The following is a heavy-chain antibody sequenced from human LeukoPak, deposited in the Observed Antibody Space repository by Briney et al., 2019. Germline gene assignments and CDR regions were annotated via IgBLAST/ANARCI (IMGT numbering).Heavy chain of an antibody. Sequence: SQTLSLTCTVSGGSISSGGYYWSWIRQPPGKGREWIGYIYHSGSTYYNPSLKSRVTISVDRSKNQFSLKLSSVTAADTAVYYCARAHSSGWYWFDPWGQGTLVTVSS. J-gene: IGHJ5*02. CDR3: ARAHSSGWYWFDP. V-gene: IGHV4-30-2*01. CDR1: GGSISSGGYY. D-gene: IGHD6-19*01. CDR2: IYHSGST.